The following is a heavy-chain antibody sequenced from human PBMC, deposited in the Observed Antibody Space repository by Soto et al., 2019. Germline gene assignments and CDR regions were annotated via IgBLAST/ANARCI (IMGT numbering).Heavy chain of an antibody. CDR3: ARKGIAAAGGIDY. CDR2: INHSGST. Sequence: QVQLQQWGAGLLKPSETLSLTCAVYGGSFSGYYWSWIRQPPGKGLEWIGEINHSGSTNYNPSLKSRVTISVDTSKNQFSLKLSSVTAADTAVYYCARKGIAAAGGIDYRGQGTLVTVSS. CDR1: GGSFSGYY. J-gene: IGHJ4*02. D-gene: IGHD6-13*01. V-gene: IGHV4-34*01.